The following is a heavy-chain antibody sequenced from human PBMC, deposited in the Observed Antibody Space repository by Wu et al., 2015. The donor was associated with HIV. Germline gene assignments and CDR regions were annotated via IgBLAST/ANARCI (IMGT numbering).Heavy chain of an antibody. D-gene: IGHD5-18*01. CDR3: ATDIRGYNMVAGWFDP. CDR2: ISTYNGKT. CDR1: GYTFTSYG. J-gene: IGHJ5*02. Sequence: QVQLVQSGAEVKKPGASVKVSCKASGYTFTSYGISWVRQAPGQGLEWMGWISTYNGKTNYAQKFQGRVTMTTDTSTSTAYMDLRSLRSDDTAVYYCATDIRGYNMVAGWFDPWGQGTLVTVSS. V-gene: IGHV1-18*01.